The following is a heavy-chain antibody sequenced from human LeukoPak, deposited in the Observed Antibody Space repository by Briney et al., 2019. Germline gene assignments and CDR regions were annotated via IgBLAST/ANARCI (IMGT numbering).Heavy chain of an antibody. D-gene: IGHD6-19*01. J-gene: IGHJ4*02. V-gene: IGHV4-39*07. CDR3: ARDGGSGWYGPFDY. CDR2: IYYSGST. Sequence: GSLRLSCAASGFTFSSYWMSWIRQPPGKGLEWIGSIYYSGSTYYNASLKSRVTISIDTSKNQFSLKLRSVTAADTAVYFCARDGGSGWYGPFDYWGQGTLVTVSS. CDR1: GFTFSSYW.